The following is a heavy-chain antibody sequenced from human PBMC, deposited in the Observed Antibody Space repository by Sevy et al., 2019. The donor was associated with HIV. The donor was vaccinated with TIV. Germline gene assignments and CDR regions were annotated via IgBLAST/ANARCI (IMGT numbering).Heavy chain of an antibody. V-gene: IGHV3-11*06. CDR3: ARVRVVAADYYFDH. Sequence: GGSLRLSCAASGFSFSDYYMTWIRQAPGKGLEWVSYISSGSRYTNYADSVKGRFAISRDNAENSLYLQMSSLRAEDTAVYYCARVRVVAADYYFDHWGQGTLVTVSS. D-gene: IGHD6-13*01. J-gene: IGHJ4*02. CDR1: GFSFSDYY. CDR2: ISSGSRYT.